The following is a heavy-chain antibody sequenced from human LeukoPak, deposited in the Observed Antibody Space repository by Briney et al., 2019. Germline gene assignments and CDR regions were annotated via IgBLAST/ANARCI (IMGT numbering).Heavy chain of an antibody. CDR1: GFTFSNAW. CDR3: TGSSWGSYDY. J-gene: IGHJ4*02. CDR2: SKSKSDGGKT. V-gene: IGHV3-15*01. D-gene: IGHD3-16*01. Sequence: GGSLTLSCAASGFTFSNAWMSWVRHPPRKGLEWVGRSKSKSDGGKTDYAAPVKGRFTISRNDSKNTLYLQMNSLKTEDTAVYYCTGSSWGSYDYWGQGTLVTVSS.